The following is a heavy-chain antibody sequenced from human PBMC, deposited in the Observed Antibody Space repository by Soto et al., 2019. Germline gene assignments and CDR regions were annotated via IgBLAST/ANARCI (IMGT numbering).Heavy chain of an antibody. D-gene: IGHD3-9*01. Sequence: SVKVSFKASGCTFSSYAISWVRQAPGQGLEWMGGIIPMFGTADYAQKFQGRVTITADETTSTAYMELSSLRSEDTAVYYCAVPLTVLRYFDWLRVSGMDVWGQGTTVTVSS. J-gene: IGHJ6*02. V-gene: IGHV1-69*13. CDR2: IIPMFGTA. CDR1: GCTFSSYA. CDR3: AVPLTVLRYFDWLRVSGMDV.